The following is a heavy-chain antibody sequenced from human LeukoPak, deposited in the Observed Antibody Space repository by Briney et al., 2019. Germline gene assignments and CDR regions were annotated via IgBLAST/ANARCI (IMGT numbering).Heavy chain of an antibody. CDR1: GFTFSSYA. Sequence: GGSLRLSCAASGFTFSSYAMSWVRQAPGKGLEWVSAISGSGGSTYYADSVKGRFTISRDNSKNTLYLQMNSLRAEDTAVYYCAKSLREQWLVRRWLLLFDYWGQGTLVTVSS. D-gene: IGHD6-19*01. CDR2: ISGSGGST. V-gene: IGHV3-23*01. J-gene: IGHJ4*02. CDR3: AKSLREQWLVRRWLLLFDY.